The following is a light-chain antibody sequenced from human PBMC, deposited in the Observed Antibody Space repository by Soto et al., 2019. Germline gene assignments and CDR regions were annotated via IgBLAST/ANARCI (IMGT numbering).Light chain of an antibody. Sequence: QSALTQPRSVSGSPGQSVTIYCTGTSSDVGGYNYVSWYQQHPGKAPKLMIYDVSKRPSGVPDRFSGSKSGNTASLTISGLQAEDDADYYCCSYAGSYTLVFGGGTQLTVL. CDR2: DVS. J-gene: IGLJ2*01. CDR1: SSDVGGYNY. V-gene: IGLV2-11*01. CDR3: CSYAGSYTLV.